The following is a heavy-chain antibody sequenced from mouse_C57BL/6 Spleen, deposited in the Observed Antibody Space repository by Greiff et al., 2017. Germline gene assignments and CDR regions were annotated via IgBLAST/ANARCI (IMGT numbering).Heavy chain of an antibody. CDR3: ARPDSSVSRFAY. Sequence: QVQLQQPGAELVKPGASVKLSCKASGYTFTSYWMHWVKQRPGQGLEWIGMIHPNSGSPNSNEKFKSKATLPLDKSSSTADMQRISLTSEDSAVYYCARPDSSVSRFAYLGQGPLVTVSA. D-gene: IGHD3-2*02. J-gene: IGHJ3*01. V-gene: IGHV1-64*01. CDR2: IHPNSGSP. CDR1: GYTFTSYW.